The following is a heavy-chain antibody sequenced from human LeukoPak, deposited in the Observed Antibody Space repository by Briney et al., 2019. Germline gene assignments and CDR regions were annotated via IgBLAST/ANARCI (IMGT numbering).Heavy chain of an antibody. CDR2: ISAYNGNT. D-gene: IGHD6-13*01. CDR3: ARDSSSWPQGLFDY. J-gene: IGHJ4*02. Sequence: ASVKVSCKASGYTFTSYGISWVRQAPGQGLEWMGWISAYNGNTNYAQKLQGRVTMTTDTSTSTAYMELRSLRSDDTAVYYCARDSSSWPQGLFDYWGQGTLVTVSS. V-gene: IGHV1-18*01. CDR1: GYTFTSYG.